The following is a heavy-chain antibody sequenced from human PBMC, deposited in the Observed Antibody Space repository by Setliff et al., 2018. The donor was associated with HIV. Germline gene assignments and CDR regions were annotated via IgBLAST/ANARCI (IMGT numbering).Heavy chain of an antibody. Sequence: PSETLSLTCTVPGGSINRSNYYWGWIRQPTGKGLEWIGTISYTGSTYYDPPLKSRVTISLDTSKNQFFLKLSSVTAPDTAIYYCARQTWEYYDTLTGYYRSPKNFDSWGQGTLVTVSS. CDR1: GGSINRSNYY. V-gene: IGHV4-39*01. CDR3: ARQTWEYYDTLTGYYRSPKNFDS. J-gene: IGHJ4*02. CDR2: ISYTGST. D-gene: IGHD3-9*01.